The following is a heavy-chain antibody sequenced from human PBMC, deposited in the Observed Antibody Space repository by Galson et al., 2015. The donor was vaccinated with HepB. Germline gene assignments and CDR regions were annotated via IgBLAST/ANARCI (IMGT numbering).Heavy chain of an antibody. CDR3: AKDQGWCSSTSCYYYGMDV. V-gene: IGHV3-30*18. Sequence: SLRLSCAASGFTFSSYGMHWVRQAPGKGLEWVAVISYDGSNKYYADSVKGRFTISRDNSKNTLYLQMNSLRAEDTAVYYCAKDQGWCSSTSCYYYGMDVWGQGTTVTVSS. D-gene: IGHD2-2*01. CDR1: GFTFSSYG. J-gene: IGHJ6*02. CDR2: ISYDGSNK.